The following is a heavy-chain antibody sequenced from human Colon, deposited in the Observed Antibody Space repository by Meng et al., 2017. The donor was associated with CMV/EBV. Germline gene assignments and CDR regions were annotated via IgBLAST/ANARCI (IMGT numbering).Heavy chain of an antibody. CDR2: SSARSNTM. CDR1: TLSDYD. D-gene: IGHD3-22*01. CDR3: ARDRRHYDESSGYGSLDY. Sequence: TLSDYDMSWIRQARGKGLEWVSYSSARSNTMYYADSVKGRFTISRDNAKNSLYLQMNSLRAEDTAVYYCARDRRHYDESSGYGSLDYWGQGTLVTVSS. J-gene: IGHJ4*02. V-gene: IGHV3-11*04.